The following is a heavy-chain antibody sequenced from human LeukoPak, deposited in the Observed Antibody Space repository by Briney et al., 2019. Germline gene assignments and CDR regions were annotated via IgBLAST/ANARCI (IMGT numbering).Heavy chain of an antibody. CDR3: ARNPLMIYYFDY. D-gene: IGHD3-16*01. V-gene: IGHV3-66*01. CDR2: IYSGGST. J-gene: IGHJ4*02. Sequence: GGSLRLSCAASGFTVSSNYMSWVRQAPGKGLEWVSVIYSGGSTYYADSVKGRFTISRDNSKNTLYLQMYSLRAEDTAVYYCARNPLMIYYFDYWGQGTLVTVSS. CDR1: GFTVSSNY.